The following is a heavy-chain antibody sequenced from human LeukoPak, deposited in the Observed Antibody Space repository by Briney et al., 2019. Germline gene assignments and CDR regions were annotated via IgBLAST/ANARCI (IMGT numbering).Heavy chain of an antibody. V-gene: IGHV3-23*01. Sequence: GGSLRLSCAASGFTFSSYGMSWVRQAPGKGLEWVSAISGSGGSTYYADSVKGRFTISRDNSKNTLYLQMNSLRAEDTAVYYCAKDRGSSSWHGRGTMTGYWGQGTLVTVSS. CDR1: GFTFSSYG. CDR3: AKDRGSSSWHGRGTMTGY. D-gene: IGHD6-13*01. J-gene: IGHJ4*02. CDR2: ISGSGGST.